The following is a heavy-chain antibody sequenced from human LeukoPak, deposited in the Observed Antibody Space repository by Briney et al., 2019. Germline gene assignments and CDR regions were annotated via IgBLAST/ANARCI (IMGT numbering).Heavy chain of an antibody. CDR2: ISAYNGNT. J-gene: IGHJ4*02. CDR1: GYTFTSYH. Sequence: ASVKVSCKASGYTFTSYHMHWVRQAPGQGLEWMGWISAYNGNTNYAQKLQGRVTMTTDTSTSTAYMELRSLRSDDTAVYYCARWTYGDYDHYFDYWGQGTLVTVSS. V-gene: IGHV1-18*04. D-gene: IGHD4-17*01. CDR3: ARWTYGDYDHYFDY.